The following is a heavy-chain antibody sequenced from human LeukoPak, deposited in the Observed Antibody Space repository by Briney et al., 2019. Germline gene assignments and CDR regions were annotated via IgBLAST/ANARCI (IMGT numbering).Heavy chain of an antibody. D-gene: IGHD2-21*01. V-gene: IGHV3-53*01. CDR3: ARGVVGPNYYYYYGMDV. Sequence: PGGSLRLSCAASGFTVSSNYMSWVRQAPGKGLEWVSVIYSGGSTYYADSVKGRFTISRDNSKNTLYLQMNSLRAEDTAVYYCARGVVGPNYYYYYGMDVWGQGTTVTVSS. CDR2: IYSGGST. J-gene: IGHJ6*02. CDR1: GFTVSSNY.